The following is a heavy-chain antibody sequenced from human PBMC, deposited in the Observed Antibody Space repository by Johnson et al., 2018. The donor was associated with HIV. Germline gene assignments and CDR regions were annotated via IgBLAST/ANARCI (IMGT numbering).Heavy chain of an antibody. CDR1: GFTFDDYG. J-gene: IGHJ3*02. V-gene: IGHV3-20*04. Sequence: VQLVESGGGVVRPGGSLRLSCAASGFTFDDYGMSWVRQAPGKGLEWVSVIYSGGSTYYADSMKGRFTISRENAKNSLYLQMNSLRAGDTAVYYCARKGAEARDAFDIWGQGTMVTVSS. CDR3: ARKGAEARDAFDI. CDR2: IYSGGST. D-gene: IGHD3-16*01.